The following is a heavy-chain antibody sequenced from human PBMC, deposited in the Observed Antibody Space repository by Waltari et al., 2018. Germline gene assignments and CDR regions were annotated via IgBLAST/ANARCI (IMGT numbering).Heavy chain of an antibody. Sequence: QVHLVESGGGLVKPGGSLRLSCAASGFTFSDSYMSWIRQAPGRGLEWISYISETSSFKDYADSVKGRFTSSRDNADTSLYLEMRGLRAEDTAVYYCAGGGWGRDALAYWGQGTLVTVSS. J-gene: IGHJ4*02. CDR2: ISETSSFK. V-gene: IGHV3-11*06. CDR3: AGGGWGRDALAY. D-gene: IGHD3-16*01. CDR1: GFTFSDSY.